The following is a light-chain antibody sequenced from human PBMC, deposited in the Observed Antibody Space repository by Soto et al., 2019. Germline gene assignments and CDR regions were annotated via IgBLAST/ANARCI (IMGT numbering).Light chain of an antibody. CDR1: QSISSN. J-gene: IGKJ1*01. Sequence: DIVMTQSPATLSVSPGERATLSCRASQSISSNLAWYQQKPGQAPRLLLYRASTRAAGIPARFSGSGSGKDFTLTISRLQSEDFAIYYCQHYTNWPPWPFGQGTKVEIK. CDR3: QHYTNWPPWP. V-gene: IGKV3-15*01. CDR2: RAS.